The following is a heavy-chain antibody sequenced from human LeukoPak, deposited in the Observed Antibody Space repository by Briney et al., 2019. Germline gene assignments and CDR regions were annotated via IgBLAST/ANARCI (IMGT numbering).Heavy chain of an antibody. CDR1: GDSISNYY. CDR2: IYTSGST. V-gene: IGHV4-4*08. J-gene: IGHJ4*02. CDR3: ARDASGSYLGFDY. D-gene: IGHD1-26*01. Sequence: SETLSLTCTVSGDSISNYYWSWIRQSPGKGLEWIGRIYTSGSTNYNPSLKSRVTISVDTSKNQFSLKLSSVTAADTAVYYCARDASGSYLGFDYWGQGTLVTVSS.